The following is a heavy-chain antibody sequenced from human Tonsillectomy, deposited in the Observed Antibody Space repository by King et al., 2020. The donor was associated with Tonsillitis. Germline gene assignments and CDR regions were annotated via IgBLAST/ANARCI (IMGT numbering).Heavy chain of an antibody. J-gene: IGHJ3*02. D-gene: IGHD3-22*01. CDR1: GGTFSSYA. CDR2: IIPIFGAA. Sequence: QLVQSGAEVKKPGSSVKVSCKSSGGTFSSYALSWVRQAPGQGLEWMGGIIPIFGAANNAQKFQGRVTITADESTSTAYMERSSLRSEDTAVYYCARDGADYYDSSNYSAFDIWGQGTMVTVSS. CDR3: ARDGADYYDSSNYSAFDI. V-gene: IGHV1-69*01.